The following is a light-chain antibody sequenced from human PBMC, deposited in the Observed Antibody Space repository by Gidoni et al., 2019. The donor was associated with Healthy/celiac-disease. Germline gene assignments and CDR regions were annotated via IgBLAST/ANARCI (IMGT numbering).Light chain of an antibody. CDR2: CAS. Sequence: ETVMTQSPATLSVSPGERATLSCRASQSVSSNLAWYQQKPGQAPRLLIYCASTRATGIPDRFSGSGSGTEFTLTISSLQAEDFAVYYCQQYNNWPPAFGQGTKLEIK. CDR3: QQYNNWPPA. CDR1: QSVSSN. V-gene: IGKV3-15*01. J-gene: IGKJ2*01.